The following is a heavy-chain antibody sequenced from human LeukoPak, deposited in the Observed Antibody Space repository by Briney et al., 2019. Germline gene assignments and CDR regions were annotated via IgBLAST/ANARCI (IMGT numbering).Heavy chain of an antibody. CDR2: LYSNGYI. Sequence: GGSLRLSCAASGFIVSSNYLTWVRQAPGEGLECVSVLYSNGYISYADSVKGRFTISRDNAENTVYLQMNSLRPEDTAVYFCARGKRYSYESTSFYGPFDCWGQGTLVTVSS. CDR1: GFIVSSNY. V-gene: IGHV3-53*01. CDR3: ARGKRYSYESTSFYGPFDC. D-gene: IGHD3-22*01. J-gene: IGHJ4*02.